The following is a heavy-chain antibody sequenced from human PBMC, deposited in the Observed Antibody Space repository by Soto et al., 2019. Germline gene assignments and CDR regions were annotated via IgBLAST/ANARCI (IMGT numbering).Heavy chain of an antibody. Sequence: GGTLRLSCAASGFTLSNYEMNWVRQAPGKGLEWISYIDRSGTTIHYADSVKGRFTISRDNAKNSMYLQMNSLRVDDTAVYYCVFVCYWGYCSSFLALRAQGSLVIVSS. CDR3: VFVCYWGYCSSFLAL. J-gene: IGHJ4*01. CDR2: IDRSGTTI. D-gene: IGHD2-15*01. CDR1: GFTLSNYE. V-gene: IGHV3-48*03.